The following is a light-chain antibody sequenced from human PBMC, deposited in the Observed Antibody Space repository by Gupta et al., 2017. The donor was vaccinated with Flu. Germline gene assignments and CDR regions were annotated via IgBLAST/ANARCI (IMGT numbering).Light chain of an antibody. J-gene: IGKJ4*01. CDR3: QQSHSTPLS. CDR2: GAS. CDR1: QSISTD. V-gene: IGKV1-39*01. Sequence: DIQMTQSPSSMSASVGDRVTITCRASQSISTDLNWYQQKPGKAPELLIYGASNLQSGVPSRFSGSASGTDFTLTISSLQPEDFATYYCQQSHSTPLSFGGGTKVEI.